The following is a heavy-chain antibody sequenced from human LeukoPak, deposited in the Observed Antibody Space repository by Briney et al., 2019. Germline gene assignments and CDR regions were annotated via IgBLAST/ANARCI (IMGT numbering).Heavy chain of an antibody. D-gene: IGHD1-26*01. Sequence: ASVKVFCKASGHTFSGDYVHWVRQAPGQGLEWMGRINPSTDGTTYAQEFQGRVTVTRDTSVSTAYMELNRLTADDTAVYFCARDRHLYSWSFASWGQGTLVTVSS. CDR2: INPSTDGT. CDR3: ARDRHLYSWSFAS. CDR1: GHTFSGDY. J-gene: IGHJ4*02. V-gene: IGHV1-2*06.